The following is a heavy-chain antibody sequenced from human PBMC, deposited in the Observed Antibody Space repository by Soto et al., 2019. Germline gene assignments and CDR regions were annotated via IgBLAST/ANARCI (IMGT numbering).Heavy chain of an antibody. J-gene: IGHJ4*02. Sequence: QVQLVESGGGVVQPGRSLRLSCAASGFTFSSYAMHWVRQAPGKGLEWVAVISYDGSNKYYADSVKGRFTISRDNSKNTLYLQMNSLRAEDTAVYYCARECVAAAGTLDYWGQGTLVTVSS. CDR2: ISYDGSNK. D-gene: IGHD6-13*01. CDR1: GFTFSSYA. V-gene: IGHV3-30-3*01. CDR3: ARECVAAAGTLDY.